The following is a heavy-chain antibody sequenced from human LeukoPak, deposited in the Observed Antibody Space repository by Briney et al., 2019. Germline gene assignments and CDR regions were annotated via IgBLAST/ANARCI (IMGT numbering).Heavy chain of an antibody. CDR1: GGSISSYY. J-gene: IGHJ5*02. D-gene: IGHD6-19*01. Sequence: PSETLSLTCTVSGGSISSYYWSWIRQPPGKGLEWIGYIYYSGSTNYNPSLKSRVTISVDTSKKQFSLKLSSVTAADTAVYYCARHGSSGWYSGWFDPWGQGTLVTVSS. V-gene: IGHV4-59*01. CDR3: ARHGSSGWYSGWFDP. CDR2: IYYSGST.